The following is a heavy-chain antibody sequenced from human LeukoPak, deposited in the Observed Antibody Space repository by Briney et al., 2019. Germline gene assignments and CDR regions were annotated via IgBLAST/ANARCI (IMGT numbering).Heavy chain of an antibody. J-gene: IGHJ6*03. V-gene: IGHV3-7*01. CDR2: IKQDGSEK. CDR3: ARDNGAWNYYYYYMDV. D-gene: IGHD1-1*01. CDR1: GFTFSSYW. Sequence: GGSLRLPCAASGFTFSSYWMSWVRQAPGKGLEWVANIKQDGSEKYYVDSVKGRFTISRDNAKNSLYLQMNSLRAEDTAVYYCARDNGAWNYYYYYMDVWGKGTTVTVSS.